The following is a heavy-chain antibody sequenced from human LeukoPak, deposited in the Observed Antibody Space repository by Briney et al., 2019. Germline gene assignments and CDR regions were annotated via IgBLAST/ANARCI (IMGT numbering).Heavy chain of an antibody. CDR2: ISSSSSYI. Sequence: GGSLRLSCAASGFTFSSYSMNWVRQAPGKGLEWVSSISSSSSYIYYADSVKGRFTISRDNAKNSLYLQMNSLRAEDTALYYCVRDFFYYDSSGYLIWGQGTLVTVSS. D-gene: IGHD3-22*01. CDR3: VRDFFYYDSSGYLI. J-gene: IGHJ4*02. CDR1: GFTFSSYS. V-gene: IGHV3-21*04.